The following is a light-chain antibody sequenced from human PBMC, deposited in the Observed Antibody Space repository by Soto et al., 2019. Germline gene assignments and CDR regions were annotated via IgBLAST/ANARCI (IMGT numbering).Light chain of an antibody. Sequence: DIQMTQSPSSLSASVGDRVTITCRASQSISSYLNWYQQKPGKAPKLLIYAASSLQSGVPSRFSGSGSGTEFTLTINSMQPEEFATYYCQQSYSTPQTFGPGTKVDIK. CDR3: QQSYSTPQT. V-gene: IGKV1-39*01. CDR1: QSISSY. J-gene: IGKJ3*01. CDR2: AAS.